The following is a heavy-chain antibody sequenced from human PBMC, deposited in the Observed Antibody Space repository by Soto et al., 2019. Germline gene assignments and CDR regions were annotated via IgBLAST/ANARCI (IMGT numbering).Heavy chain of an antibody. CDR1: GGSISSSSYY. D-gene: IGHD3-16*01. CDR2: IYYSGST. J-gene: IGHJ3*02. V-gene: IGHV4-39*01. Sequence: SETLSLTCTVSGGSISSSSYYWGWIRQPPGKGREWIGSIYYSGSTYYNPSLKSRVTISVDTSKNQFSLKLSSVTAADTAVYYCARMDYDYIWGSPTPYAFDTWGQGTMVTVS. CDR3: ARMDYDYIWGSPTPYAFDT.